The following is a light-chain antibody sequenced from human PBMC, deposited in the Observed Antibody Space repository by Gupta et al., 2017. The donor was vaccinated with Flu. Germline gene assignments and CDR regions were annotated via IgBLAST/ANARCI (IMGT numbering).Light chain of an antibody. J-gene: IGKJ1*01. CDR1: HSLVFSDGNTY. V-gene: IGKV2-30*01. CDR3: MQGKQWLWT. CDR2: NVS. Sequence: DVVISQSPLSLPVALGQPASISCRSSHSLVFSDGNTYLNWFQERPGQSPRRLIFNVSNRDSGAPDRFSGSGSGTEFTLKISRVEAEDVGVYYCMQGKQWLWTFGQGTKLEI.